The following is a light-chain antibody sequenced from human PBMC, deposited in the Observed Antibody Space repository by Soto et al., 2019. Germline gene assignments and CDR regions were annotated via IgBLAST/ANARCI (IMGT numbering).Light chain of an antibody. J-gene: IGLJ1*01. CDR1: SSDVGGYDY. CDR2: DVS. CDR3: SSYTSIHTYV. Sequence: QSVLTQPASVSGSPGPAIAISCTGTSSDVGGYDYVSWYQQHAGKAPKLMIYDVSNRPSGVPNRFSGSKSGNTASLTISGLRAEDEADYYCSSYTSIHTYVFGTGTKVTV. V-gene: IGLV2-14*01.